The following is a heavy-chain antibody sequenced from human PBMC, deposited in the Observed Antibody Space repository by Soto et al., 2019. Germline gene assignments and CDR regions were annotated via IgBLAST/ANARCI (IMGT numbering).Heavy chain of an antibody. J-gene: IGHJ6*03. CDR2: IKQDGSEK. V-gene: IGHV3-7*04. CDR3: ARGRLTSYLDYYYYYYMDV. CDR1: GFTFSSYW. Sequence: GGSLRLSCAASGFTFSSYWMSWVRQAPGKGLEWVANIKQDGSEKYYVDSVKGRFTISRDNAKNSLYLQMNSLRAEDTAVYYCARGRLTSYLDYYYYYYMDVWGKXTTVTVSS. D-gene: IGHD3-9*01.